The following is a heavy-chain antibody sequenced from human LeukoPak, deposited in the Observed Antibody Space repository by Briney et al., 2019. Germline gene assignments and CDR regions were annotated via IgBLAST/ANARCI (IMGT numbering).Heavy chain of an antibody. D-gene: IGHD5-12*01. CDR1: GYTFTGYY. J-gene: IGHJ4*02. Sequence: ASVKVSCKASGYTFTGYYMHWVRQAPGQGLEWMGWINLKSGGTNCAQKFQGRVTMTRDTSTSTAYMEVSRLRSDDTAVYYCARDYNGYDDYRKWDYWGQGTLVTVSS. CDR3: ARDYNGYDDYRKWDY. V-gene: IGHV1-2*02. CDR2: INLKSGGT.